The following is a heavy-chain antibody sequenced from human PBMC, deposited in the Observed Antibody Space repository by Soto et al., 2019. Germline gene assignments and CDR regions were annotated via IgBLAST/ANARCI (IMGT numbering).Heavy chain of an antibody. CDR1: GGSISSSSYY. V-gene: IGHV4-39*01. CDR3: AILGADNDYGDYQGVPWEGYYMDV. Sequence: SETLSLTCTVSGGSISSSSYYWGWIRQPPGKGLEWIGSIYYSGSTYYNPSLKSRVTISVDTSKNQFSLKLSSVTAADTAVYYCAILGADNDYGDYQGVPWEGYYMDVWGKGTTVTVSS. D-gene: IGHD4-17*01. J-gene: IGHJ6*03. CDR2: IYYSGST.